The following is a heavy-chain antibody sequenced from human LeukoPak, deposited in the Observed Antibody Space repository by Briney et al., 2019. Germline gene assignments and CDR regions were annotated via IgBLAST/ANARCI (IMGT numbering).Heavy chain of an antibody. V-gene: IGHV3-48*03. Sequence: PPGGSLRLSCAASGFTFSSYEMNWVRQAPGKGMEWVSYISSSGDTRTYADSVKGRFTISRDNAKNSLYLEMKSLSAEDTAVYYCAREIVSAVAGNFDHWGQGTRVTVSS. D-gene: IGHD6-19*01. CDR2: ISSSGDTR. J-gene: IGHJ4*02. CDR3: AREIVSAVAGNFDH. CDR1: GFTFSSYE.